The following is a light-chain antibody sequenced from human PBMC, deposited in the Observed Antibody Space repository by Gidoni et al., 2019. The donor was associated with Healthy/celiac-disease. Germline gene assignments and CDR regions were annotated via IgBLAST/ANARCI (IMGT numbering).Light chain of an antibody. CDR3: QAWDSSTVV. CDR2: QDS. Sequence: SSELTPPPYVSVSPGQTASITCSGDKLGDKYACWYQQKPGQSPVLVIYQDSKRPSGIPERFSGSNSGNTATLTISGTQAMDEADYYCQAWDSSTVVFGGGTKLTVL. J-gene: IGLJ2*01. CDR1: KLGDKY. V-gene: IGLV3-1*01.